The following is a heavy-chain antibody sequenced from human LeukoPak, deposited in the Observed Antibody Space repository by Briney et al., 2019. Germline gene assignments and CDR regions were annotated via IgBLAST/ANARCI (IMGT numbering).Heavy chain of an antibody. J-gene: IGHJ4*02. D-gene: IGHD7-27*01. CDR2: ISGSGGST. V-gene: IGHV3-23*01. CDR1: GFTVSSNY. Sequence: GGSLRLSCAASGFTVSSNYMSWVRQAPGKGLEWVSAISGSGGSTYYADSVKGRFTISRDNSKNTLYLQMNSLRAEDTAVYYCAKDPWGTGDVYWGQGTLVTASS. CDR3: AKDPWGTGDVY.